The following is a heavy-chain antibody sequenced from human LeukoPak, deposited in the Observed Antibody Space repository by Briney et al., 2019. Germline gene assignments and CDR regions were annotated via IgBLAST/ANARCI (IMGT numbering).Heavy chain of an antibody. J-gene: IGHJ6*02. D-gene: IGHD3-10*01. CDR3: ARRGGSGSYYYYYGMDV. CDR2: ISSSSSYI. CDR1: GFTFSSYG. Sequence: GRSLRLSCAASGFTFSSYGMNWVRQAPGKGLEWVSSISSSSSYIYYADSVKGRFTISRDNAKNSLYLQMNSLRAEDTAVYYCARRGGSGSYYYYYGMDVWGQGTTVTVSS. V-gene: IGHV3-21*01.